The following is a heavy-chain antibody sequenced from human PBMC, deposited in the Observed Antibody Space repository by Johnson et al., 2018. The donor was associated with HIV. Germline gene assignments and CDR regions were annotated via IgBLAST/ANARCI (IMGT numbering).Heavy chain of an antibody. D-gene: IGHD6-6*01. Sequence: VQLVESGGGLVQPGRSLRLSCAASGFTFDDYVMHWARQAPGKGLEWVSGISWNSGSRDYVDSVKGRFTISRDNAKNSLYLQMNSLRAEDTAVYYCAREGIAARLAAFDIWGQGTMVTVSS. CDR1: GFTFDDYV. CDR2: ISWNSGSR. CDR3: AREGIAARLAAFDI. V-gene: IGHV3-9*01. J-gene: IGHJ3*02.